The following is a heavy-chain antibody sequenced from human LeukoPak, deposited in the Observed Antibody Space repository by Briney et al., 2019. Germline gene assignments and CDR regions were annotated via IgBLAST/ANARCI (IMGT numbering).Heavy chain of an antibody. CDR3: AREVVAATPRFDL. D-gene: IGHD2-15*01. J-gene: IGHJ5*02. Sequence: SETLSLTCAVYGGSFSGYYWSWIRQPPGKGLEWIGEINHSGSTNYNPSLKSRVTISVDTSKNQFSLKLSSVTAADTAVYYCAREVVAATPRFDLWGQGTLVTVSS. V-gene: IGHV4-34*01. CDR2: INHSGST. CDR1: GGSFSGYY.